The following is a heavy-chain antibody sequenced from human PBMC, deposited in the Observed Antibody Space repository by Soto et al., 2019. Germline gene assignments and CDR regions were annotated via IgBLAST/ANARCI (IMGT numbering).Heavy chain of an antibody. D-gene: IGHD3-16*01. CDR3: ARRWGGALDY. V-gene: IGHV4-59*08. Sequence: QVQLQESGPGLVKPSETLSLTCTVSGGSMSSYYWSWIRQPPGKGLEWIGYIYYSGSTNYNPSLNSRVTISVDTSKNQFSLKLNSVTAADTAVYYCARRWGGALDYWGQGTLVTVSS. J-gene: IGHJ4*02. CDR1: GGSMSSYY. CDR2: IYYSGST.